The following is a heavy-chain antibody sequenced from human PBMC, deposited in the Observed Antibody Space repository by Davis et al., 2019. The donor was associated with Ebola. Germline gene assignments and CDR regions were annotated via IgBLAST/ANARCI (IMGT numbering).Heavy chain of an antibody. CDR1: GFTFSSYA. CDR3: ARDSDTSGLYWFFDL. J-gene: IGHJ2*01. CDR2: IRSDGIIA. V-gene: IGHV3-33*08. Sequence: PGGSLRLSCAASGFTFSSYAMSWVRQAPGQGLEWLTAIRSDGIIAYYADSVKGRFTISRDNSKNTLYLQLSSLRAEDTATYYCARDSDTSGLYWFFDLWGRGALVTVSS. D-gene: IGHD3-22*01.